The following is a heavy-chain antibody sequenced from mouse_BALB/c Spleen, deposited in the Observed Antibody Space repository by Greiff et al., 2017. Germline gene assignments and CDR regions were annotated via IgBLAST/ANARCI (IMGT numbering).Heavy chain of an antibody. Sequence: QVQLKESGPGLVAPSQSLSITCTVSGFSLTSYGVHWVRQPPGKGLEWLGVIWAGGSTNYNSALMSRLSISKDNSKSQVFLKMNSLQTDDTAMYYCASLLSGAYWGQGTLVTVSA. CDR3: ASLLSGAY. D-gene: IGHD3-1*01. V-gene: IGHV2-9*02. CDR2: IWAGGST. CDR1: GFSLTSYG. J-gene: IGHJ3*01.